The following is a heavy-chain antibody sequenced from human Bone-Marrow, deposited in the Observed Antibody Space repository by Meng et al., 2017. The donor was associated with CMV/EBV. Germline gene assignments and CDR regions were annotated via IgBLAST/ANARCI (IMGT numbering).Heavy chain of an antibody. CDR3: ARASGSYATAFFGMDV. Sequence: GGSLSLSCAVYGLSLRSYIMSWVRQPPGKGLEWLSYISSNGDVRDYADSEKGRFTISRDNSRNKLLLQMNTLRVDDTAVYFCARASGSYATAFFGMDVWGQGTTVTVYS. V-gene: IGHV3-48*04. CDR1: GLSLRSYI. D-gene: IGHD1-26*01. J-gene: IGHJ6*02. CDR2: ISSNGDVR.